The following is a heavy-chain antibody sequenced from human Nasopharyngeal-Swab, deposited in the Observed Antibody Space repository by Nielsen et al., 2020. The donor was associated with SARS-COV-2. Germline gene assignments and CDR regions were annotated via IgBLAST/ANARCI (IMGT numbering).Heavy chain of an antibody. D-gene: IGHD3-10*01. Sequence: ESLKISCAASGFTVSSNYMSWVRQAPGKGLEWVSVIYSSGSTYYADSVKGRFTISRDNAKNTLYLQMVNLRVEDTAVYYCARGASFGAVSDAMDVWGQGTTVTVSS. CDR2: IYSSGST. CDR1: GFTVSSNY. CDR3: ARGASFGAVSDAMDV. J-gene: IGHJ6*02. V-gene: IGHV3-66*01.